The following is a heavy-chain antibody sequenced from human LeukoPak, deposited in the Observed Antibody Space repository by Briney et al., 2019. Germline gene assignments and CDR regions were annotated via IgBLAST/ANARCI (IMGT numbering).Heavy chain of an antibody. CDR3: ARQQLKAFDS. J-gene: IGHJ3*02. Sequence: PGGSLRLSCVASGFTFSSYWMSWVRQAPGKGLEWVATIKQDGGEKYYVDSVKGRFTISRDNAKNSLDLQMNSLRAEETGVDSCARQQLKAFDSWCQGTMVTVSS. V-gene: IGHV3-7*01. CDR1: GFTFSSYW. D-gene: IGHD1-1*01. CDR2: IKQDGGEK.